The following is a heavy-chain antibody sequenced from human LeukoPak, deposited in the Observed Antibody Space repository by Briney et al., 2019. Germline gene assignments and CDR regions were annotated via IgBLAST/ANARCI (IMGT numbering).Heavy chain of an antibody. V-gene: IGHV4-59*01. D-gene: IGHD3-16*02. CDR1: GGSISSYY. J-gene: IGHJ4*02. CDR2: VYYSGSA. CDR3: AREATYYDYVWGSYHYFDY. Sequence: PSETLSLTCTVSGGSISSYYWCWIRQPPGKGLEWIGYVYYSGSANYNPSLKSRVTISVDTSKNQFSLKLSSVTAADTAVYYCAREATYYDYVWGSYHYFDYWGQGTLVTVSS.